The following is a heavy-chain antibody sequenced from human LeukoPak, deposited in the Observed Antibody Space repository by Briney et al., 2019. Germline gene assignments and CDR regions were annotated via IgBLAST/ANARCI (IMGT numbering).Heavy chain of an antibody. CDR3: ARESSESFDI. V-gene: IGHV3-21*01. Sequence: GGSPRLSCAASGFTFSSYSMNWVRQAPGKGLEWVSSIGSRSTSIYYADSVKGRSTISRDNAKNSLYLQMNSLRAEDTAVYYCARESSESFDIWGQGTMVTVSS. J-gene: IGHJ3*02. CDR1: GFTFSSYS. D-gene: IGHD6-25*01. CDR2: IGSRSTSI.